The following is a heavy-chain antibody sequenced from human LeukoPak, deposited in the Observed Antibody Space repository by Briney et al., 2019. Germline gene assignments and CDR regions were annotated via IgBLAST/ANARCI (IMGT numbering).Heavy chain of an antibody. Sequence: GGSLRLSCAASGFTFSNYSMNWVRQAPGKGLEWVSPISSSSSYIYYADSVKGRFTISRDNAKNSLYLQMNSLRAEDTAVYYCARDRFDILTGSDAFDIWGQGTMVTVSS. V-gene: IGHV3-21*01. J-gene: IGHJ3*02. CDR1: GFTFSNYS. CDR3: ARDRFDILTGSDAFDI. CDR2: ISSSSSYI. D-gene: IGHD3-9*01.